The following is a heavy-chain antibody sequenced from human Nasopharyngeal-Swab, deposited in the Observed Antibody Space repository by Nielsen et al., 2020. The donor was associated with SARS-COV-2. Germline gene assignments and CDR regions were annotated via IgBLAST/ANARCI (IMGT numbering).Heavy chain of an antibody. CDR3: TFYGRF. J-gene: IGHJ4*02. CDR2: MYSNGIT. CDR1: GGSISSDDYY. D-gene: IGHD2/OR15-2a*01. V-gene: IGHV4-31*03. Sequence: LRLSCTVSGGSISSDDYYWSWIRQHPVKGLEWIGYMYSNGITNYNPSLKSRIIMSVDTSKSQFSLHLTSVTAADTAVYFCTFYGRFWGQGTLVTVSS.